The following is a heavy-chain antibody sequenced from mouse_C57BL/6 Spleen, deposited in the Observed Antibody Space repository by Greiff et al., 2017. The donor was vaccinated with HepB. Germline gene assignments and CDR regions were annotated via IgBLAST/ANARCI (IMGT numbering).Heavy chain of an antibody. D-gene: IGHD1-1*01. J-gene: IGHJ2*01. CDR1: GFTFSSYG. CDR3: ARITTVVAYYFDC. Sequence: EVKLVESGGDLVKPGGSLKLSCAASGFTFSSYGMSWVRQTPDKRLEWVATISSGGSYTYYPDSVKGRFTISRDNAKNTLYLQMSSLKSEDTAMYYCARITTVVAYYFDCWGQGTTLTVSS. CDR2: ISSGGSYT. V-gene: IGHV5-6*01.